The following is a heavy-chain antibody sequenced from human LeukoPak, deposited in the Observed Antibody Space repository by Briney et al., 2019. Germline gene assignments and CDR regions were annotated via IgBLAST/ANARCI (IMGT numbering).Heavy chain of an antibody. CDR2: IDGAGGEK. Sequence: PGGSLRLSCEASGFTFSRHWLTWVRQAPGKGLEWVGNIDGAGGEKHYVDSVKGRFTISRDNAKTSLYLQMNSLRAEDTAVYYCAELGITMIGGVWGKGTTVTISS. V-gene: IGHV3-7*01. D-gene: IGHD3-10*02. CDR3: AELGITMIGGV. J-gene: IGHJ6*04. CDR1: GFTFSRHW.